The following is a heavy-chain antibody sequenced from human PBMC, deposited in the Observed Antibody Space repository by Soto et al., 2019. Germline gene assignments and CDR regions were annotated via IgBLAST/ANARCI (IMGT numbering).Heavy chain of an antibody. J-gene: IGHJ3*02. Sequence: GGSLRLSCAASGFTFSNAWMSWVRQAPGKGLEWVGLIKSKTDGGTTDYAAPVKCRFTISREYSKNTLYMQMTSQKTEDTAVYYCTTVGSSPDYYDSSGYDAFDIWGQGTMVTVSS. D-gene: IGHD3-22*01. V-gene: IGHV3-15*01. CDR3: TTVGSSPDYYDSSGYDAFDI. CDR1: GFTFSNAW. CDR2: IKSKTDGGTT.